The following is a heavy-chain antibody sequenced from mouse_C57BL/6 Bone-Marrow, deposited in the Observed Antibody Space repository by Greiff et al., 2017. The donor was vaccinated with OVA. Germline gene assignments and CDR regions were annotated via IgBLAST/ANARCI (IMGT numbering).Heavy chain of an antibody. CDR2: IYPRNGNT. J-gene: IGHJ1*03. CDR3: ARRHFGGSYDGYFDV. CDR1: GYTFTRYG. D-gene: IGHD1-1*02. V-gene: IGHV1-81*01. Sequence: QVQLQESGAELARPGASVKLSCKASGYTFTRYGISWVKQRTGQGLEWIGEIYPRNGNTYYNEKFKGKATLTADKSSSTAYMGLRSLSSEESAVDFSARRHFGGSYDGYFDVWGTGTTVTVSS.